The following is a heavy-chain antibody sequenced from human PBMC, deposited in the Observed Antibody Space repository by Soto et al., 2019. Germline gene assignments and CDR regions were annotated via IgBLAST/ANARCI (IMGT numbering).Heavy chain of an antibody. Sequence: ASVKVSCKVSGYTLTELSMHWVRQAPGKGLEWMGGFDPEDGETIYAQKFQGRVTMTEDASTDTAYMELSSLRSEDTAVYYCASFDYYGSGSYYGNTFDPWGQGTLVTVSS. D-gene: IGHD3-10*01. CDR2: FDPEDGET. V-gene: IGHV1-24*01. CDR3: ASFDYYGSGSYYGNTFDP. CDR1: GYTLTELS. J-gene: IGHJ5*02.